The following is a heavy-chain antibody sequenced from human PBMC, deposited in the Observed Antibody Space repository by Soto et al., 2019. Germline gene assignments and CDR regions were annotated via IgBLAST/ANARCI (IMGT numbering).Heavy chain of an antibody. CDR2: IYWDDDK. Sequence: QITLKESGPTLVKPTETLTLTCTFSGFSLITSGVGVGWIRQPPGKALECLALIYWDDDKRYNPSLRSRLTNTQDTPKNRVVLKITNRDPVHTASYYRAHIWGGYNWNDGDFDYWGQGALITVSS. V-gene: IGHV2-5*02. D-gene: IGHD1-1*01. CDR3: AHIWGGYNWNDGDFDY. CDR1: GFSLITSGVG. J-gene: IGHJ4*02.